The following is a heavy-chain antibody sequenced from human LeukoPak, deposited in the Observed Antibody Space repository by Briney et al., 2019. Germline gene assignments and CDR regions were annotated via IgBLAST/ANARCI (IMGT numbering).Heavy chain of an antibody. CDR3: AKSRVMAATKGYFDY. D-gene: IGHD3-16*01. J-gene: IGHJ4*02. V-gene: IGHV3-23*01. CDR1: GFTFCSYA. CDR2: ISGYSAAT. Sequence: PGGSLRLSCVGSGFTFCSYALSWVRQAPGKGPEWVSVISGYSAATHYTDSVKGRFTISRDNSKNTLYLQMNNLTADDTAVYYCAKSRVMAATKGYFDYWGQGTQVTVSS.